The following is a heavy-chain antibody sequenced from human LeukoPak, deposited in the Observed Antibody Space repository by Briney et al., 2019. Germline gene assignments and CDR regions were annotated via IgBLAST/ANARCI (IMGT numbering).Heavy chain of an antibody. CDR3: ARDGYYDYVWGSLDY. CDR2: IYSGGST. D-gene: IGHD3-16*01. CDR1: GFTVSSNY. V-gene: IGHV3-53*01. Sequence: GGSLRLSCAASGFTVSSNYMSWVRQAPGKGLEWVSVIYSGGSTYYADSVKGRFTISRDNSKNTLYLQMNSLRAEDTAVYYCARDGYYDYVWGSLDYWGQGTLVTVSS. J-gene: IGHJ4*02.